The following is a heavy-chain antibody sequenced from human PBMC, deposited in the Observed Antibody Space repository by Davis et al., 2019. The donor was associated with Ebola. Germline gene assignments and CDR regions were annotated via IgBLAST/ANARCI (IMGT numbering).Heavy chain of an antibody. CDR2: IYYSGST. CDR3: ARDHRYDYYYYGMDV. V-gene: IGHV4-59*01. J-gene: IGHJ6*02. CDR1: GGSISSYY. Sequence: GSLRLSCTVSGGSISSYYWSWIRQPPGKGLEWIGYIYYSGSTNYNPSLKSRVTISVDTSKNQFSLKLSSVTAADTAVYYCARDHRYDYYYYGMDVWGQGTTVTVSS. D-gene: IGHD3-16*02.